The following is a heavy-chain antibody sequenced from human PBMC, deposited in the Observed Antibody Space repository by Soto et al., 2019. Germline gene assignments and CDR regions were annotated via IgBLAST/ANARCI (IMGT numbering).Heavy chain of an antibody. CDR3: ARKSQWLSGYIYHGMDV. Sequence: LSLTCTVSGGSISSSSSYWGWIRQPPGKGLEWVSYINVGGDTRHYADSVRGRFTISRDDAKGSLYLQMDSLRVEDTAVYFCARKSQWLSGYIYHGMDVWSQGTSVTVSS. CDR2: INVGGDTR. V-gene: IGHV3-11*04. D-gene: IGHD6-19*01. CDR1: GGSISSSSSY. J-gene: IGHJ6*02.